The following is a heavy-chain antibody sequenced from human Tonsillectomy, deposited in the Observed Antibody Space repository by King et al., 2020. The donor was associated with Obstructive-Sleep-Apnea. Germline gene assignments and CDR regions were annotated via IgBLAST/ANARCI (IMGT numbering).Heavy chain of an antibody. CDR3: ARGPDYFDSTGYFHY. CDR1: GFTFDDFA. V-gene: IGHV3-43D*04. J-gene: IGHJ4*02. CDR2: VTWDGGGK. D-gene: IGHD3-22*01. Sequence: VQLVESGGGVVQPGGSLRLSCAASGFTFDDFAMHWVRQVPGKGLEWVSLVTWDGGGKYYADSVKGRFTISRDNSENSLYLQMNSLRAEDTALYFCARGPDYFDSTGYFHYWGQGTLVTVSS.